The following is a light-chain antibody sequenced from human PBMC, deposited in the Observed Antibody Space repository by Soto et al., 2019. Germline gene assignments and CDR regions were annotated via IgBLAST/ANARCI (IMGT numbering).Light chain of an antibody. CDR1: SGHSSYI. J-gene: IGLJ2*01. CDR3: ETLDNHTPV. V-gene: IGLV4-60*02. Sequence: QPVLTQSSSAAASLGSAGKLTCTLISGHSSYIIAWHQQQPGKAPRYLMKLEGCGRYNKGSRVADRFSGSCSGADRYLTISNHQFEDGADYCCETLDNHTPVFGGATKLFVL. CDR2: LEGCGRY.